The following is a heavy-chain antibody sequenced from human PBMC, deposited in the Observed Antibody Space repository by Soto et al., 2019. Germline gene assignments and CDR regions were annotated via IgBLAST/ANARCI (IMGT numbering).Heavy chain of an antibody. J-gene: IGHJ4*02. Sequence: EVQLVETGGGLIQPGGSLRLSCAASGFTVSSNYMSWVRQAPGKGLGWVSVIYSGGSTYYADSVKGRFTISRDNSKNTLYLQMNSLRAEDTAVYYCATLTNDILTGRGRWGYFDYWRQGTLLTLSS. CDR1: GFTVSSNY. V-gene: IGHV3-53*02. CDR2: IYSGGST. CDR3: ATLTNDILTGRGRWGYFDY. D-gene: IGHD3-9*01.